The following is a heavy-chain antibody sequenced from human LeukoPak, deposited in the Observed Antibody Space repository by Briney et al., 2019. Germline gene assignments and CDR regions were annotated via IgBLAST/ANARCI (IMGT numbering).Heavy chain of an antibody. CDR2: IRYDGSNK. D-gene: IGHD1-26*01. CDR3: AKDKFSGSYVVYYFDY. V-gene: IGHV3-30*02. J-gene: IGHJ4*02. Sequence: GGSLRLSCAASGFTFSSYGMHGVRRAPGKGLEGLAFIRYDGSNKYYEESVKGRFTISRDNSKNTLYLQMNRLRAEDTAVYYCAKDKFSGSYVVYYFDYWGQGTLVTVSS. CDR1: GFTFSSYG.